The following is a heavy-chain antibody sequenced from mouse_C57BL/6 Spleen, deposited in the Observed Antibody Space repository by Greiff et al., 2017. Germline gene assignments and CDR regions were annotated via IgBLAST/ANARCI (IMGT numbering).Heavy chain of an antibody. CDR2: IYPSDSET. V-gene: IGHV1-61*01. CDR1: GYTFTSYW. CDR3: ARSGLRRDYYAMDY. J-gene: IGHJ4*01. Sequence: VQLQQPGAELVRPGSSVKLSCKASGYTFTSYWMDWVKQRPGQGLEWIGNIYPSDSETHYNQKFKDKATLTVDKSSSTAYMQLSSLTSEDSAVYYCARSGLRRDYYAMDYWGQGTSVTVSS. D-gene: IGHD2-4*01.